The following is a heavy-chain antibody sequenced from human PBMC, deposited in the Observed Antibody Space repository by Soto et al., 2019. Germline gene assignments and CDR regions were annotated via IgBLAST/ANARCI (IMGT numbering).Heavy chain of an antibody. D-gene: IGHD5-12*01. CDR2: IYYSGST. Sequence: QLQLQESGPGLVKPSETLSLTCTVSGGSISSSSYYWGWIRQPPGKGLEWIGSIYYSGSTYYNPSLKSRVTISVDTSKNQFSLKLSSVTAADTAVYYCARRGSGYDPNWFDPWGQGTLVTVSS. J-gene: IGHJ5*02. CDR3: ARRGSGYDPNWFDP. CDR1: GGSISSSSYY. V-gene: IGHV4-39*01.